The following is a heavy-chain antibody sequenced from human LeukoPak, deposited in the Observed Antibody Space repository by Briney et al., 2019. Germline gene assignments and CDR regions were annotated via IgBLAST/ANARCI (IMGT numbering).Heavy chain of an antibody. D-gene: IGHD3-22*01. V-gene: IGHV3-48*03. CDR3: ARDSSDYYDSSGYFDY. Sequence: GGSLRPSCAASGFTFSSYEMNWVRQAPGKGLEWVSYISSSGSTIYYADSVKGRFTISRDNAKNSLYLQMNSLRAEDTAVYYCARDSSDYYDSSGYFDYWGQGTLVTVSS. J-gene: IGHJ4*02. CDR2: ISSSGSTI. CDR1: GFTFSSYE.